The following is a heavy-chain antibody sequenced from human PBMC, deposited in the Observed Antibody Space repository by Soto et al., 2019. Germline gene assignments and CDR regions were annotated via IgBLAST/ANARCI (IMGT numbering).Heavy chain of an antibody. V-gene: IGHV3-7*04. J-gene: IGHJ4*02. CDR3: ARGVDTAKSLRFFDY. CDR2: IKQDGSEK. CDR1: GFTFSSYW. D-gene: IGHD5-18*01. Sequence: PGGSLRLSCAASGFTFSSYWMSWVRQAPGKGLEWVANIKQDGSEKYYVDSVKGRFTISRDNAKNSLYLQMNSLRAEDTAVYYCARGVDTAKSLRFFDYWGQGTLVTVSS.